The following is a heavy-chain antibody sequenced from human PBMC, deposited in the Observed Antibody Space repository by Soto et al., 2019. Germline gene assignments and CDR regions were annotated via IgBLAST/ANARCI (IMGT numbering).Heavy chain of an antibody. J-gene: IGHJ4*02. D-gene: IGHD3-22*01. V-gene: IGHV3-74*01. CDR1: GFTFSSYW. CDR3: AREEGYYDSSGYYYGY. CDR2: INSDGSST. Sequence: PGWSLRLSCAASGFTFSSYWMHWVRQAPGKGLVWVSRINSDGSSTSYADSVKGRFTISRDNAKNTLYLQMNSLRAEDTAVYYCAREEGYYDSSGYYYGYWGQGTLVTVSS.